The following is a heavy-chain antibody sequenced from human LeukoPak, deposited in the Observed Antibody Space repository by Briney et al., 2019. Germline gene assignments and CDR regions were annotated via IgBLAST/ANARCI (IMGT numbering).Heavy chain of an antibody. V-gene: IGHV3-15*01. J-gene: IGHJ4*02. D-gene: IGHD1-7*01. CDR1: GFTFSDAW. CDR2: IKSETNGGTI. CDR3: TAGTGTSDFDH. Sequence: PGGSLRLSCAASGFTFSDAWMSWVRQAAGKGLEWVGRIKSETNGGTIDYGAPVKGRFTISRDDSKNMLYLQMNSLKTEDTAVYYCTAGTGTSDFDHWGQGALVTVSS.